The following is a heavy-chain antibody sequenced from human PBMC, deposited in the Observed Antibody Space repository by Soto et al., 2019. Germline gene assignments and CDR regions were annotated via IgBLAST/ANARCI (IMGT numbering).Heavy chain of an antibody. CDR3: ARAPRGLSGGSDC. V-gene: IGHV1-69*02. CDR2: ITPILGLT. J-gene: IGHJ4*02. CDR1: GGTFSSYT. Sequence: QVQLVQSGAEVKKPGSSVKVSCKASGGTFSSYTISWVRQAPGQGLEWMGRITPILGLTNYAQKFQGRVTITADKSTTTAYMELSSLRSEDTAVYYCARAPRGLSGGSDCWGQGTLVTVSS. D-gene: IGHD3-10*01.